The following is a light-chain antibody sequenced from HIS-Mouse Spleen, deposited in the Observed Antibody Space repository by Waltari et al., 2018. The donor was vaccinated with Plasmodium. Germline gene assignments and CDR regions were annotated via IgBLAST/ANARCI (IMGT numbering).Light chain of an antibody. CDR1: QSVSSSY. J-gene: IGKJ2*01. V-gene: IGKV3-20*01. CDR2: GAY. CDR3: QQYGSSPYT. Sequence: EIVLTQSPGTLSLSPGERATLSCRASQSVSSSYLAWYQQKPGQAPRLLIYGAYSRATCIPDRFSGSGSGTDFTLTISRLEPEDFAVYYCQQYGSSPYTFGQGTKLEIK.